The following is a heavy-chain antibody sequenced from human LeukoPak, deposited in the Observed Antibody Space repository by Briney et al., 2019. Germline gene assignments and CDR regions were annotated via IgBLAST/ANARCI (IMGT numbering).Heavy chain of an antibody. V-gene: IGHV4-59*08. D-gene: IGHD5/OR15-5a*01. J-gene: IGHJ6*02. CDR1: GGSIGTFY. CDR2: ISNTGST. CDR3: GRQSVTGRNGLDV. Sequence: ETLSLTCNVSGGSIGTFYWSWIRQPPGKGLEYIGYISNTGSTNYNPSLEGRVTISIDISNNQFSLQLSSVTAADTAVYYCGRQSVTGRNGLDVWGQGTTVTVSS.